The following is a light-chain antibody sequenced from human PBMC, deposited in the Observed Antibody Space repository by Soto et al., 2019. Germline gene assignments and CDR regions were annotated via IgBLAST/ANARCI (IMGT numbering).Light chain of an antibody. CDR1: SSNIGAGYD. Sequence: QSVLTQPPSVSGAPGQRVTISCTGSSSNIGAGYDVHWYQQLPGTAPKLLIYGNSNRPSGVPDRFSGSKSGTSASLAITGLQDEDEADYYCQSYDSILSGAVFGGGTQLTVL. J-gene: IGLJ7*01. CDR3: QSYDSILSGAV. CDR2: GNS. V-gene: IGLV1-40*01.